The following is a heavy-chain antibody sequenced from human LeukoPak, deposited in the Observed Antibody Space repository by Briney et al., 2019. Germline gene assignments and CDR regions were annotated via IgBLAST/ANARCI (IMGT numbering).Heavy chain of an antibody. CDR3: ARSHDHLWGNYPDY. CDR1: GFTFSTYW. D-gene: IGHD3-16*02. CDR2: IHHDGRI. Sequence: PGGSLRLSCSASGFTFSTYWMSWVRQAPGKGLEWIGEIHHDGRINYNPSLKSRVTLSVDKSKNQFSLRLNSVTAADTAMYYCARSHDHLWGNYPDYWGQGTLVTVSS. V-gene: IGHV4-4*02. J-gene: IGHJ4*02.